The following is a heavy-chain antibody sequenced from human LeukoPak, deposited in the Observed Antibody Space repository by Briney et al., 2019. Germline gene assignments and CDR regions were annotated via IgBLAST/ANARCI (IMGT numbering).Heavy chain of an antibody. CDR2: IYYSGST. V-gene: IGHV4-39*07. Sequence: PSETLSLTCTVSVGSISSSSYYWGWIRQPPGKGLEWIGSIYYSGSTYYNPSLKSRVTISVDTSKNQFSLKLSSVTAADTAVYYCARDAHHYYDSSGYYWGHAFDIWGQGTMVTVSS. J-gene: IGHJ3*02. CDR3: ARDAHHYYDSSGYYWGHAFDI. CDR1: VGSISSSSYY. D-gene: IGHD3-22*01.